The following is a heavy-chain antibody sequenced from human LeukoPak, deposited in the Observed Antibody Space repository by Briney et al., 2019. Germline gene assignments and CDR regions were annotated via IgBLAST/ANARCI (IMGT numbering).Heavy chain of an antibody. CDR1: GFTFSSYS. CDR3: ARSDWGSIDY. V-gene: IGHV3-48*04. CDR2: ISSSSSTI. D-gene: IGHD7-27*01. J-gene: IGHJ4*02. Sequence: GGSLRLSCAASGFTFSSYSMNWDRQAPGKGLEWVSYISSSSSTIYYADSVKGRFTISRDNAKNSLYLQMNSLRAEDTAVYYCARSDWGSIDYWGQGTLVTVSS.